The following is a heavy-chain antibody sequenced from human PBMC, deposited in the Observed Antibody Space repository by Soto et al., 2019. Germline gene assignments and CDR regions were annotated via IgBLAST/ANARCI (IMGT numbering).Heavy chain of an antibody. CDR2: IFSNDEK. CDR3: ARIWAVAGYNWFEP. J-gene: IGHJ5*02. Sequence: QVTVKESGPVLVKPTETLTLTCTVSGFSLSNARMGVRWIRQPPGKALEWLAHIFSNDEKSYSTSLKSRLTISKDTSKSPVVLTMTNMDPVDTATYYCARIWAVAGYNWFEPWGQGTLVTVSS. V-gene: IGHV2-26*01. CDR1: GFSLSNARMG. D-gene: IGHD6-19*01.